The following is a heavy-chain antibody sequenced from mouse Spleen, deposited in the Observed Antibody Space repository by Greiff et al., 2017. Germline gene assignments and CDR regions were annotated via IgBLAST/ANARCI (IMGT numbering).Heavy chain of an antibody. CDR2: ISSGGSYT. V-gene: IGHV5-6*02. CDR3: ARHPFYYDYDEGYAMDY. D-gene: IGHD2-4*01. J-gene: IGHJ4*01. Sequence: EVKLVESGGDLVKPGGSLKLSCAASGFTFSSYGMSWVRQTPDKRLEWVATISSGGSYTYYPDSVKGRFTISRDNAKNTLYLQMSSLKSEDTAMYYCARHPFYYDYDEGYAMDYWGQGTSVTVSS. CDR1: GFTFSSYG.